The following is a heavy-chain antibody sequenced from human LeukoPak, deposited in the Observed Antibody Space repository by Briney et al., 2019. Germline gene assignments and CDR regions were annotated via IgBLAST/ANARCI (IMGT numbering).Heavy chain of an antibody. J-gene: IGHJ4*02. CDR2: IYYSGST. V-gene: IGHV4-30-4*08. D-gene: IGHD1-26*01. CDR1: GGSISSGDYY. CDR3: ARAGSSRYHHSRDY. Sequence: PSQTLSLTCTVSGGSISSGDYYWSWIRQPPGKGLEWIGYIYYSGSTYYNPSLKSRVTISVDTSKNHFSLKLSSVTAADTAVYYCARAGSSRYHHSRDYWGQGTLVTVSS.